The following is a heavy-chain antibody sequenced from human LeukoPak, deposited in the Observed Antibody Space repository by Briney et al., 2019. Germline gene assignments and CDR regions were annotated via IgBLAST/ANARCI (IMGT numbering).Heavy chain of an antibody. CDR1: GFTFNSHG. D-gene: IGHD3-22*01. CDR3: ARDRAMIVVVSPHYYYYGMDV. V-gene: IGHV3-21*01. J-gene: IGHJ6*02. CDR2: ISSSSSYI. Sequence: GGSLRLSCAASGFTFNSHGMHWVRQAPGKGLEWVSSISSSSSYIYYADSVKGRFTISRDNAKNSLYLQMNSLRAEDTAVYYCARDRAMIVVVSPHYYYYGMDVWGQGTTVTVSS.